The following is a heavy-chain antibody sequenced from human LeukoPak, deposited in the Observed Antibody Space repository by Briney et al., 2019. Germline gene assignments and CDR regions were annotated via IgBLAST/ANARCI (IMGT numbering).Heavy chain of an antibody. Sequence: GASVKVSCKVSGYTLTELSMHWVRQAPRKGLEWMGGFDPEDGETIYAQKFQGRVTMTEDTSTDTAYMELSSLRSEDTAVYYCATDFLPNVVVTASIFDYWGQGTLVTVSS. J-gene: IGHJ4*02. CDR2: FDPEDGET. CDR3: ATDFLPNVVVTASIFDY. D-gene: IGHD2-21*02. CDR1: GYTLTELS. V-gene: IGHV1-24*01.